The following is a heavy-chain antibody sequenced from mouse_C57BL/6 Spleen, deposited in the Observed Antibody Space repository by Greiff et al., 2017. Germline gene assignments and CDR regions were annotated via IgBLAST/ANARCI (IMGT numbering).Heavy chain of an antibody. CDR3: ARDYYGSSNFDY. CDR2: INPYNGGT. CDR1: GYTFTDYY. J-gene: IGHJ2*01. D-gene: IGHD1-1*01. Sequence: EVQLQESGPVLVKPGASVKMSCKASGYTFTDYYMNWVKQSHGKRLEWIGDINPYNGGTSYNQKFKGKATLTVDNSSSTAYMELNSLTSKDSAVYYCARDYYGSSNFDYWGQGTTLTVSS. V-gene: IGHV1-19*01.